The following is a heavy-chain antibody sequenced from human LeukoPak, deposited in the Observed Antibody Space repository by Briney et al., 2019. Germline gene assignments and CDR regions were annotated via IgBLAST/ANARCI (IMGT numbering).Heavy chain of an antibody. J-gene: IGHJ4*02. D-gene: IGHD3-22*01. Sequence: PSETLSLTCSVSGGSISSSSYYWGWIRQPPGKGLEWIGSIYYSGSTYYNPSLKSRVTISVDTSKNQFSLKLSSVTAADTAVYYCAGSGYLGGGDYFDYWGQGTLVTVSS. CDR2: IYYSGST. CDR1: GGSISSSSYY. CDR3: AGSGYLGGGDYFDY. V-gene: IGHV4-39*01.